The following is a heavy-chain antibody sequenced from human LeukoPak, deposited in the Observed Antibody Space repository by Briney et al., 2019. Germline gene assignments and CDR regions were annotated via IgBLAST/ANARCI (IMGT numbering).Heavy chain of an antibody. V-gene: IGHV1-69*04. CDR3: ARDEVVVVAATGGGHSWFDP. Sequence: SVKVSCKASGGTFSSYAISWVRQAPGRGLEWMGRIIPIFGIANYAQKFQGRVTITADKSTSTAYMELSSLRSEDTAVYYCARDEVVVVAATGGGHSWFDPWGQGTLVTVSS. D-gene: IGHD2-15*01. J-gene: IGHJ5*02. CDR1: GGTFSSYA. CDR2: IIPIFGIA.